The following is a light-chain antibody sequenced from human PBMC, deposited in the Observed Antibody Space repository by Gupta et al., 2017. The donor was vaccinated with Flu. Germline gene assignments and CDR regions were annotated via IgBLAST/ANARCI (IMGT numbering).Light chain of an antibody. CDR3: QVWDSSSAHPVV. CDR1: NIRAKS. V-gene: IGLV3-21*02. Sequence: QTTTITCGGNNIRAKSVHWYQQRPGQAPVLLVYDDNDRPSGIPARFSGSNSGNTATLTIVRVEAGEEADYYCQVWDSSSAHPVVFGGGTKLAVL. J-gene: IGLJ2*01. CDR2: DDN.